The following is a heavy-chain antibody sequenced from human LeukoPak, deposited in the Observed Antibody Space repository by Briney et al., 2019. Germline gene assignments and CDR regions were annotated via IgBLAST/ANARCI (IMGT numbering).Heavy chain of an antibody. D-gene: IGHD3-10*01. Sequence: GASVKVSCKASGDTFRNYAISWVRQAPGQGLEWMGWINPNSGGTNYAQKFQGRVTMTRDTSISTAYMELSRLRSDDTAVYYCARDALELWFGELRAGNWFDPWGQGTLVTVSS. J-gene: IGHJ5*02. CDR1: GDTFRNYA. V-gene: IGHV1-2*02. CDR2: INPNSGGT. CDR3: ARDALELWFGELRAGNWFDP.